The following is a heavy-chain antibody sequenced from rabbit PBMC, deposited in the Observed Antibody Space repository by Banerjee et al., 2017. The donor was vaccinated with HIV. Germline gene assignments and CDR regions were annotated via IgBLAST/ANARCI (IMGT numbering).Heavy chain of an antibody. CDR3: VREAGYGGYGDGNL. D-gene: IGHD6-1*01. Sequence: QEQLVESGGGLVKPGASLTLTCKASGFSFSNKAVMCWVRQAPGKGLEWIACINAITGKAVYASWAKGRFTISSHNAQNTLYLQLNSLTAADTATYFCVREAGYGGYGDGNLWGPGTLVTVS. CDR1: GFSFSNKAV. CDR2: INAITGKA. J-gene: IGHJ4*01. V-gene: IGHV1S45*01.